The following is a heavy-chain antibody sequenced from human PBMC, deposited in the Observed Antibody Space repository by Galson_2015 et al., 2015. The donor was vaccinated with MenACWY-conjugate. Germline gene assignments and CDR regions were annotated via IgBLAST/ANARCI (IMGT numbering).Heavy chain of an antibody. D-gene: IGHD3-3*01. CDR3: ARDGAKTWSGYYAA. J-gene: IGHJ4*02. V-gene: IGHV3-11*06. CDR1: GFTFSDYY. Sequence: SLRLSCAASGFTFSDYYMSWIRQAPGKGLEWVAYISGSSSYTNYGDSVKGRFTISRDNVKNSLYLQMNGLRADDTAVYYCARDGAKTWSGYYAAWGQGTLVTVSS. CDR2: ISGSSSYT.